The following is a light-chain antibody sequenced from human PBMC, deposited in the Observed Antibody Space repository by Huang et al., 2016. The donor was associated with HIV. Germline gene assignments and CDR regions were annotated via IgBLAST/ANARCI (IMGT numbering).Light chain of an antibody. CDR3: QQSFSVPRT. J-gene: IGKJ1*01. V-gene: IGKV1-39*01. Sequence: DIQMTQSPPSLSASVGYRVTFTCRANQNISKSLNWYQKKSGRAPKLLIYTASTLENGVPSRFSGSGSGSRFILNITNLQPEDFATYYCQQSFSVPRTFGRGTTLE. CDR2: TAS. CDR1: QNISKS.